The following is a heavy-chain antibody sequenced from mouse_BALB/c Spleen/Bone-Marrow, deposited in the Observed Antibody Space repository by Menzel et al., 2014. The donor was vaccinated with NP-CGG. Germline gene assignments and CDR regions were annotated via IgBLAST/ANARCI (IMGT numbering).Heavy chain of an antibody. Sequence: EVMLVESGGGLVQPGGSLKLSCAASGFDFSRYWMSWVRQAPGKGLEWIGETNPDSSTINYTPSLKDKFIISRDNAKNTLYLQMSKVRSEDTALYYCARPRYPPYAMDYWGQGTSVTVSS. D-gene: IGHD1-1*01. V-gene: IGHV4-1*02. CDR2: TNPDSSTI. J-gene: IGHJ4*01. CDR3: ARPRYPPYAMDY. CDR1: GFDFSRYW.